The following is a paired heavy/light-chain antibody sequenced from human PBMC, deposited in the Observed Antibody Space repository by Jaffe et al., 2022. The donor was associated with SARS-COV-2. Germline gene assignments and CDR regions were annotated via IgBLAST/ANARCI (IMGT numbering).Light chain of an antibody. J-gene: IGLJ3*02. CDR3: GTWESSLSTGRV. Sequence: QSVLTQPPSVSAAPGQKVTISCSGSSSNIANNVVSWYQQVPGTAPKLLIYDNNKRPSGIPDRFSGSKSGTSATLGITGLQTGDEADYYCGTWESSLSTGRVFGGGTKLTVL. CDR1: SSNIANNV. CDR2: DNN. V-gene: IGLV1-51*01.
Heavy chain of an antibody. CDR1: GFTFRSYA. J-gene: IGHJ6*02. D-gene: IGHD3-22*01. CDR3: AKDIVGVSYAYHGMDV. CDR2: ISGSGDST. V-gene: IGHV3-23*01. Sequence: EVQLLESGGGLVQPGGSLRLSCAASGFTFRSYAMSWVRQAPGKGLEWVSGISGSGDSTYYADSVKGRFTISRDNSKDTLYLQMNSLRAEDTAVYYCAKDIVGVSYAYHGMDVWGQGTTVTVSS.